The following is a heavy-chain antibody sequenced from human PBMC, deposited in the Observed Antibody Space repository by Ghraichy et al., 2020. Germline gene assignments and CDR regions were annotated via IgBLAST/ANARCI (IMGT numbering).Heavy chain of an antibody. CDR3: ARGARKTAMVRGVKPFDP. CDR1: GGSFSGYY. CDR2: INHSGST. J-gene: IGHJ5*02. D-gene: IGHD3-10*01. V-gene: IGHV4-34*01. Sequence: GSLRLSCAVYGGSFSGYYWSWIRQPPGKGLEWIGEINHSGSTNYNPSLKSRVTISVDTSKNQFSLKLSSVTAADTAVYYCARGARKTAMVRGVKPFDPWGQGTLVTVSS.